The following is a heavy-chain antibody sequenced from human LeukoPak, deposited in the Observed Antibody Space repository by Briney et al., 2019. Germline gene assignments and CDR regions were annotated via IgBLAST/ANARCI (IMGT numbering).Heavy chain of an antibody. CDR2: FDPEDGET. V-gene: IGHV1-24*01. J-gene: IGHJ6*02. CDR3: ARLNFYDSDLYYYYYGMDV. Sequence: ASVKVSCKVSGYTLTELSMHWVRQAPGKGLEWMGGFDPEDGETVYAQKFQGRVTMTEDTSTDTAYMELSSLRSEDTAVYYCARLNFYDSDLYYYYYGMDVWGQGTTVTVSS. D-gene: IGHD3-3*01. CDR1: GYTLTELS.